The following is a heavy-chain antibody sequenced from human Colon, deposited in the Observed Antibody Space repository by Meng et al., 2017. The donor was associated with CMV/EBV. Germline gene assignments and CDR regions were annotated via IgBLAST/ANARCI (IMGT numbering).Heavy chain of an antibody. J-gene: IGHJ3*02. CDR1: GFTFSSYS. CDR3: ARDSIGNGPDAFDI. Sequence: GESLKISCAASGFTFSSYSMNWVRQAPGKGLEWVSSISSSSSYIYCADSVKGRFTISRDNAKNSLYLQMNSLRAEDTAVYYCARDSIGNGPDAFDIWGQGTMVTVSS. CDR2: ISSSSSYI. V-gene: IGHV3-21*01. D-gene: IGHD1-1*01.